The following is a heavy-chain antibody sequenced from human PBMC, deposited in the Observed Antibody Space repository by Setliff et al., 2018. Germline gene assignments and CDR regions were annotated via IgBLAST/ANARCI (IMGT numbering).Heavy chain of an antibody. Sequence: TLSLTCTVSGGSISSSNWWTWVRQPPGKGLEWIGEIYHSGSINYNPSLKSRVTMSVDKSKNQFSLKLTSVTAADTAVYYCARGLEGEDYFYYMDVWGKGNTVTVS. V-gene: IGHV4-4*02. CDR3: ARGLEGEDYFYYMDV. CDR2: IYHSGSI. CDR1: GGSISSSNW. J-gene: IGHJ6*03. D-gene: IGHD2-21*01.